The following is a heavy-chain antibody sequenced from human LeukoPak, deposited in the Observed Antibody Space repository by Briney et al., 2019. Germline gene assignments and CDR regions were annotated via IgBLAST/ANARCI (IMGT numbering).Heavy chain of an antibody. CDR1: GGSFSGYY. J-gene: IGHJ4*02. D-gene: IGHD6-19*01. CDR3: ARLVIAVAGFDY. Sequence: AETLSLTCAVYGGSFSGYYWSWIRQPPGKGLEWIGEINHSGSTNYNPSLKSRVTISVDTSKNQFSLKLSSVTAADTAVYYCARLVIAVAGFDYWGQGTLVTVSS. CDR2: INHSGST. V-gene: IGHV4-34*01.